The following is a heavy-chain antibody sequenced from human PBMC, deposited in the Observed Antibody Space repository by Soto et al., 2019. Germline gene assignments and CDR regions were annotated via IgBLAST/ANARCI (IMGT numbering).Heavy chain of an antibody. D-gene: IGHD3-22*01. CDR2: IYPGDSDT. V-gene: IGHV5-51*01. Sequence: GESLKISCKGSGYNFTTYWIGWVRQMPGKGLEWMGIIYPGDSDTRYSPSFQGQVTISADKSITTAYLRWSSLKASDTAMYYCAGLGGSAYLPIQHWGQGTLVTVSS. CDR1: GYNFTTYW. CDR3: AGLGGSAYLPIQH. J-gene: IGHJ1*01.